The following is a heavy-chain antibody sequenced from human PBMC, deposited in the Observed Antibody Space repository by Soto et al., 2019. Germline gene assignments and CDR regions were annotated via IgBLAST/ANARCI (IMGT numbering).Heavy chain of an antibody. CDR3: AKDHLMTTVTTVGY. D-gene: IGHD4-17*01. V-gene: IGHV3-30*18. CDR2: ISYHGRDK. Sequence: QVQLVESGGGVVQPGRSLRLSCAASGFTCSNYGMHWVRQAPGKGLEWVAVISYHGRDKYYADSVKGRFTISRDNSKNTMYLEMNSLRAEDTAVYYCAKDHLMTTVTTVGYWGQGTLVTVSS. CDR1: GFTCSNYG. J-gene: IGHJ4*02.